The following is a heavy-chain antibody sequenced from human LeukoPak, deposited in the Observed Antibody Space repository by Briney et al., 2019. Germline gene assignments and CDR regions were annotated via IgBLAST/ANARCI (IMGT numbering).Heavy chain of an antibody. Sequence: GGSLRLSCAASGFTFSDYYMNWIRQAPGKGLEWVSYISSSGSTIYYADSVKGRFTISRDNAKNPLYLQMNSLRAEDTAVYYCAREIRGYSYFDYWGQGTLVTVSS. CDR3: AREIRGYSYFDY. CDR1: GFTFSDYY. D-gene: IGHD1-26*01. V-gene: IGHV3-11*01. CDR2: ISSSGSTI. J-gene: IGHJ4*02.